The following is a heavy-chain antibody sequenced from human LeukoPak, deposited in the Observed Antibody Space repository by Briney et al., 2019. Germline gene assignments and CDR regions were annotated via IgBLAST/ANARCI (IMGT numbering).Heavy chain of an antibody. D-gene: IGHD6-6*01. Sequence: GESLKISCKGSGYSFTTYWIGWVRQMPGRGLEWMGIIYPGDSDTRYSPSFQGQVTISADKSISTAYLQWSSLKASDTAMYYCAREYSTPSSWFDPWGQGTLVTVSS. CDR1: GYSFTTYW. CDR2: IYPGDSDT. J-gene: IGHJ5*02. CDR3: AREYSTPSSWFDP. V-gene: IGHV5-51*01.